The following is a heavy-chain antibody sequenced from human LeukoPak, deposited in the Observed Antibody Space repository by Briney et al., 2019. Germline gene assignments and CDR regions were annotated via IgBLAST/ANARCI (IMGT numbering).Heavy chain of an antibody. D-gene: IGHD2-8*01. V-gene: IGHV5-51*01. J-gene: IGHJ5*02. CDR1: GFSFSTYW. CDR3: ARSPNHNWFDP. CDR2: IYPSDSDT. Sequence: KSGESLKISCKGSGFSFSTYWIAWVRQMPGKGLEWMGIIYPSDSDTRYSPSFQGQVTISADKSISTAYLQWSSLKASDTAMYYCARSPNHNWFDPGAREPWSPSPQ.